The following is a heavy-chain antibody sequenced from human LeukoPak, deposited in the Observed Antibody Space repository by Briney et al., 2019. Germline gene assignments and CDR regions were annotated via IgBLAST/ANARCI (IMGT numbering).Heavy chain of an antibody. CDR2: ISSSSSYI. CDR3: ARGSGYDLDAFDV. J-gene: IGHJ3*01. V-gene: IGHV3-21*01. CDR1: GFTFSSYS. Sequence: PGGSLRLSCAASGFTFSSYSMNWVRQAPGKGLEWVSSISSSSSYIYYADSVKGRFTISRENAKNSLYLQMNSLRAGDTAVYYCARGSGYDLDAFDVWGQGTMVTVSS. D-gene: IGHD5-12*01.